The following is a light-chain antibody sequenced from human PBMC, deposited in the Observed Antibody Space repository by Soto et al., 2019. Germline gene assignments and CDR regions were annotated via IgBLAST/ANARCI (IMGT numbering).Light chain of an antibody. Sequence: QSALTQPASVSGSPGQSITISCTGTNNDVGAYNLVSWYQQRPGRAPKLLVYEGSKRPSGVSDRFSGSKSGNLASLTISGLQAEDGAHYYCCSYAGSNTMVFGGGTKVTVL. CDR2: EGS. CDR3: CSYAGSNTMV. V-gene: IGLV2-23*01. J-gene: IGLJ2*01. CDR1: NNDVGAYNL.